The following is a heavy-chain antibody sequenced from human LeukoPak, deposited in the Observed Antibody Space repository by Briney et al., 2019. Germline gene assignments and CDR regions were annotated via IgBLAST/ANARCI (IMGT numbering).Heavy chain of an antibody. J-gene: IGHJ4*02. Sequence: GGSLRLSCAASGFTFSSYGMHWVRQAPGKGLEWVANIKEDGSEKHYANSVEGRFTIARDNAKDSVYLEMHSVRPEDMAVYFCARGGYYDGSGYYYALNFWGPGTLVTVSS. CDR3: ARGGYYDGSGYYYALNF. V-gene: IGHV3-7*05. D-gene: IGHD3-22*01. CDR1: GFTFSSYG. CDR2: IKEDGSEK.